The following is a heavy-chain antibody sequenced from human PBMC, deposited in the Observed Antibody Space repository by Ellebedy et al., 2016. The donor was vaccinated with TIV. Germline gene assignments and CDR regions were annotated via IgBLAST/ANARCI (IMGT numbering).Heavy chain of an antibody. CDR1: GDSMSSGSYF. CDR2: IYDSGIT. J-gene: IGHJ4*02. CDR3: ASGPHLWFGTNFDY. V-gene: IGHV4-39*07. Sequence: MPSETLSLTCTVSGDSMSSGSYFWGWIRQPTGKGLDWMGIIYDSGITYSKPSLKRRITISLDMSNNRFYLNLSSVTAAETTVYYCASGPHLWFGTNFDYWGQGTLVSVSS. D-gene: IGHD3-16*01.